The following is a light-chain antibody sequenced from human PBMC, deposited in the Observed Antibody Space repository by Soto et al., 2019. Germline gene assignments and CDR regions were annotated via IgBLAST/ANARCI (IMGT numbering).Light chain of an antibody. V-gene: IGKV3-20*01. CDR3: QQYGSSPWT. J-gene: IGKJ1*01. CDR2: GAF. Sequence: EIVLTQSPGTLSLSPGERATLSCRASQSVSSIYLAWYQQKPGQAPRLLIYGAFSRATDIPDRFSGSGSGTDFTLTISRLEPEDFVVYYCQQYGSSPWTFGQGTKVDIK. CDR1: QSVSSIY.